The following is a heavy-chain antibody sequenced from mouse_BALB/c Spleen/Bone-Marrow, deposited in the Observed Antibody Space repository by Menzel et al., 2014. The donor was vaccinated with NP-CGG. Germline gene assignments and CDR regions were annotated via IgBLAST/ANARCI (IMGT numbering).Heavy chain of an antibody. J-gene: IGHJ2*01. CDR1: GYSFTGYT. V-gene: IGHV1-18*01. CDR2: INPNSGGT. Sequence: VQLQQPGPELVMPGASMKISCKASGYSFTGYTMNWVKQSHGKNLEWIGLINPNSGGTSYNQKFKGKATLNVDKSSSTAYMELLSLTSEDSAVYYCARTAYFYGRGYFDYWGQGTTLTDSS. D-gene: IGHD1-1*01. CDR3: ARTAYFYGRGYFDY.